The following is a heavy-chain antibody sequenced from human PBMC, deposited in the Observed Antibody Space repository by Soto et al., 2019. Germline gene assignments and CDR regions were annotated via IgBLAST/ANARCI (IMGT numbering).Heavy chain of an antibody. J-gene: IGHJ6*02. V-gene: IGHV3-30*18. CDR1: GFRFSDYG. CDR2: ISYDGSKK. Sequence: QVQLVESGGGVVQPGRSLRLSCAASGFRFSDYGIHWVRQAPGKGLEWVALISYDGSKKFYTDSVKGRFPISRDNSKNTMYLQIDRVRAEDTAVYYCAKMDADLLPYYYYGMDVWGQGTTVTVSS. D-gene: IGHD1-26*01. CDR3: AKMDADLLPYYYYGMDV.